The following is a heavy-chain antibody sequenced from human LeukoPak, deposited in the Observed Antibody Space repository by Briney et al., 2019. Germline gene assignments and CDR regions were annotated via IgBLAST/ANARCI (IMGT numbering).Heavy chain of an antibody. CDR2: IRSKANDYAT. CDR1: GYTFSVTT. V-gene: IGHV3-73*01. CDR3: SGRATVRSGLDV. D-gene: IGHD6-19*01. J-gene: IGHJ6*04. Sequence: GGSLRLSCVASGYTFSVTTMHWVRQAPGKGLEWVGRIRSKANDYATTYSASVGGRFTISREVSKNMIYLEMNSLKTEDTAMYYCSGRATVRSGLDVWGEGTTVTVSP.